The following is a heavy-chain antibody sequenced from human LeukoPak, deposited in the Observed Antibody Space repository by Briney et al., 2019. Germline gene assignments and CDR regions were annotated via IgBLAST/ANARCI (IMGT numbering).Heavy chain of an antibody. V-gene: IGHV4-59*12. CDR2: IYYSGST. CDR1: GGSISSYY. CDR3: VRDSRRGLRLGELSRRSAFDI. Sequence: SETLSLTCTVSGGSISSYYWSWIRQPPGKGLEWIGYIYYSGSTNYNPSLKSRVTISVDRSKNQFSLKLSSVTAADTAVYYCVRDSRRGLRLGELSRRSAFDIWGQGTMVTVSS. J-gene: IGHJ3*02. D-gene: IGHD3-16*02.